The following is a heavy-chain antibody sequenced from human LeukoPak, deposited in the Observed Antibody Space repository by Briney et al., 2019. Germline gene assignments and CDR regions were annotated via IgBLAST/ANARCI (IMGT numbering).Heavy chain of an antibody. J-gene: IGHJ3*02. CDR3: ARRTGTTVWDDAFDI. CDR2: IYYSGST. Sequence: SETLSLTCTVSGGSISSYFWTWIRQPPGKGLEWIGYIYYSGSTNYNPSLKSGVTISVDTSKNQFSLELSSVTAADTAVYYRARRTGTTVWDDAFDIWGQGTMVTVSS. CDR1: GGSISSYF. V-gene: IGHV4-59*08. D-gene: IGHD1-7*01.